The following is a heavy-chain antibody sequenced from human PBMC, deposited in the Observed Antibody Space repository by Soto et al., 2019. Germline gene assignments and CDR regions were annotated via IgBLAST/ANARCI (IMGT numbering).Heavy chain of an antibody. V-gene: IGHV4-31*03. J-gene: IGHJ5*02. CDR2: IYYSGST. CDR1: GFSSSSGGYY. Sequence: PLDTLSLTCTFSGFSSSSGGYYWSWIRQHPGKGLEWIGYIYYSGSTYYNPSLKSRVTVSVDTSKNQFSLKLSSVTAADTAVYYCARFVYYDSSGLFPTYNWFDPWGQGTLVTVSS. CDR3: ARFVYYDSSGLFPTYNWFDP. D-gene: IGHD3-22*01.